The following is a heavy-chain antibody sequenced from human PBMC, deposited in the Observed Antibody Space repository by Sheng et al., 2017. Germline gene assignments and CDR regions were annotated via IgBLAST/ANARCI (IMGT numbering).Heavy chain of an antibody. Sequence: QVQLVQSGAEVKKPGASVTVSCRASGYTFNDYDINWVRQAAGQGLEWVGWINPKNDNAGFAQKFQDRFTITRDTSMSTVYLELNSLISEDTAMYYCARGRHWNPDYRGQGTLVTVSS. CDR2: INPKNDNA. V-gene: IGHV1-8*03. CDR3: ARGRHWNPDY. J-gene: IGHJ4*02. D-gene: IGHD1-1*01. CDR1: GYTFNDYD.